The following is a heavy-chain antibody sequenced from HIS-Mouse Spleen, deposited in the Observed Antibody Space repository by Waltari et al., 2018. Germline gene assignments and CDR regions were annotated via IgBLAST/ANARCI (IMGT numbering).Heavy chain of an antibody. D-gene: IGHD1-26*01. CDR1: GGSVSSGSYY. J-gene: IGHJ3*02. CDR3: ARDPIIRVSYRGAFDI. CDR2: IYYSGST. V-gene: IGHV4-61*01. Sequence: QVQLQESGPGLVKPSETLSLTCTVSGGSVSSGSYYWSWIRQPPGKGLEWIGYIYYSGSTNYNPSLKSRVTISVDTSKNQFSLKLSSVTAADTAVYYCARDPIIRVSYRGAFDIWGQGTMVTVSS.